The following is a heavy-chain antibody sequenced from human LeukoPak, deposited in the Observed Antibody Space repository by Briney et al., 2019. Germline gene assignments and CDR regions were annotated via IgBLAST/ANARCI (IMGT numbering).Heavy chain of an antibody. J-gene: IGHJ4*02. V-gene: IGHV3-64*01. D-gene: IGHD4-23*01. CDR2: ISSNGGST. CDR1: GFTFSSYA. Sequence: GGSLRLSCAASGFTFSSYAMHWVRQAPGKGLEYVSAISSNGGSTYYANSVKGRFTISRDNSKNTLYLQMGSLRAEDMAVYYCAREPHYGGNSNFDYWGQGTLVTVSS. CDR3: AREPHYGGNSNFDY.